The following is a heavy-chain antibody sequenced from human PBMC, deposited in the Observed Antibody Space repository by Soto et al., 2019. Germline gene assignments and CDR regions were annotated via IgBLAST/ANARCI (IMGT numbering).Heavy chain of an antibody. V-gene: IGHV3-33*01. Sequence: QVQLVESGGGVVQPGRSLRLSCAASGFTFSSYGMHWVRQAPGKGLEWVAVIWYDGSNKYYADSVKGRFTTSRDNFKDKLYLQMNSLRAEDTAVYYCARDQMVRVYGMDVWGQGTTVTVSS. CDR2: IWYDGSNK. D-gene: IGHD3-10*01. CDR3: ARDQMVRVYGMDV. CDR1: GFTFSSYG. J-gene: IGHJ6*02.